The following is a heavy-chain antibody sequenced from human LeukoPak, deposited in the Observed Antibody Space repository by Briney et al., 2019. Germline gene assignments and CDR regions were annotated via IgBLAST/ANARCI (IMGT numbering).Heavy chain of an antibody. Sequence: SETLSLTCAVYGGSFSGYYWSWIRQPPGKGLEWIGEINHSGSTNYNPSLKSRVTISVDTSKNQFSLKQSSVTAADTAVYYCARGHYDSSGYYYVNWFDPWGQGTLVTVSS. V-gene: IGHV4-34*01. J-gene: IGHJ5*02. CDR2: INHSGST. D-gene: IGHD3-22*01. CDR1: GGSFSGYY. CDR3: ARGHYDSSGYYYVNWFDP.